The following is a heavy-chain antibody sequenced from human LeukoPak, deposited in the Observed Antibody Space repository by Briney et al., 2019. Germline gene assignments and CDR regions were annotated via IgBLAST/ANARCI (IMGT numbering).Heavy chain of an antibody. V-gene: IGHV3-53*01. D-gene: IGHD1-1*01. CDR2: IHSGGRT. J-gene: IGHJ4*02. CDR3: ARGGTGTQDFDS. CDR1: GFIVSSNY. Sequence: HPGGPLTLSCAASGFIVSSNYMSWVRQAPGKGLEWVSVIHSGGRTYYADSVEGRFTISRDNSKNTVHLQMNSLRAEDTAMYYCARGGTGTQDFDSWGQGTLVTVSS.